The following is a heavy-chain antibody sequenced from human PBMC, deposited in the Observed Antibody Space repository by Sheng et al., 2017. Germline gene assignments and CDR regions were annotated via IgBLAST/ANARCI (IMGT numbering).Heavy chain of an antibody. D-gene: IGHD2-2*02. V-gene: IGHV1-2*02. CDR1: GYTFTGYT. CDR2: MNPKSGDT. Sequence: QVQLMQSGAEVKKPGASVKVSCKASGYTFTGYTIYWLRQAPGQGLEWMGWMNPKSGDTSYSWHFQDRVTVSRDPSISTSYMELRSLRSDDSGIYYCARLATYTNPWQWG. J-gene: IGHJ1*01. CDR3: ARLATYTNPWQ.